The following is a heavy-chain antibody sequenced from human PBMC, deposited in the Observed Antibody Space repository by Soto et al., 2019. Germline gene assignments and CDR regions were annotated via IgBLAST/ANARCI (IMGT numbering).Heavy chain of an antibody. CDR2: TYHSGST. CDR1: GGSISSGGYS. Sequence: SETLSLTCAVSGGSISSGGYSWSWIRQPPGKGLEWIGYTYHSGSTYYNPSLKSRVTISVDRSKNQFSLKLSSVTAADTAVYYCARAPPRSYGVIDYWGQGTLVTVSS. V-gene: IGHV4-30-2*01. J-gene: IGHJ4*02. CDR3: ARAPPRSYGVIDY. D-gene: IGHD5-18*01.